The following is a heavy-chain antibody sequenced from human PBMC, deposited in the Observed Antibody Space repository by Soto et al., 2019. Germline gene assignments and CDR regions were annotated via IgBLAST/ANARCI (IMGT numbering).Heavy chain of an antibody. CDR2: ISGSGAGA. D-gene: IGHD6-25*01. J-gene: IGHJ3*01. CDR3: VREGSGWDSRGSFDF. V-gene: IGHV3-23*01. Sequence: GGSLRLSCRASGFTFNNHDMDWVRQAPGKGLEWVSVISGSGAGAFYADSVQGRFTISRDNSKNTLYLQMNSLRAEDTAIYYCVREGSGWDSRGSFDFWGRGTMVTVSS. CDR1: GFTFNNHD.